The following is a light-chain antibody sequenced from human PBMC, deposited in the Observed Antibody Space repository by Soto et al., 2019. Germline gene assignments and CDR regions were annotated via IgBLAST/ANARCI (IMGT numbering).Light chain of an antibody. CDR1: KSISSTY. V-gene: IGKV3-20*01. Sequence: EIVLTQSPGTLSLSPGERATLSCRASKSISSTYLAWYQQRPGQAPRLLIYGASNMATGVPDRFSGSGSGTDFTLTVSRLEPEDFAVYYCQQYSNSPYTFGQGTKLEI. CDR2: GAS. J-gene: IGKJ2*01. CDR3: QQYSNSPYT.